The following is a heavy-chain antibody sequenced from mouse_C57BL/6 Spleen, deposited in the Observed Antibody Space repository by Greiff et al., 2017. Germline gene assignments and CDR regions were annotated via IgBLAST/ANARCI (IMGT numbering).Heavy chain of an antibody. CDR3: TTGPKWFAY. J-gene: IGHJ3*01. CDR1: GFNIKDDY. Sequence: VQLQQSGAELVRPGASVKLSCTAPGFNIKDDYMHWVKQRPEQGLEWIGWIDPENGDTAYASKFQGKATIPADTSSHTAYLQLSSLTSEDTAVAYCTTGPKWFAYWGQGTLVTVSA. V-gene: IGHV14-4*01. CDR2: IDPENGDT.